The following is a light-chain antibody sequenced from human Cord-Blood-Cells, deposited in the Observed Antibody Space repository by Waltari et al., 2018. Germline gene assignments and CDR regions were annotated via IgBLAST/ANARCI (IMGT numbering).Light chain of an antibody. CDR1: RSDVGGYHY. Sequence: QSALTQPRSVSGSPGQSVTISCPGTRSDVGGYHYVSWYQQHPGKAPKLMIYDVSQRPSGVPDRFSGSKSGNTASLTISGLQAEDEADYYCCSYAGSYTWVFGGGTKLTVL. CDR2: DVS. CDR3: CSYAGSYTWV. V-gene: IGLV2-11*01. J-gene: IGLJ3*02.